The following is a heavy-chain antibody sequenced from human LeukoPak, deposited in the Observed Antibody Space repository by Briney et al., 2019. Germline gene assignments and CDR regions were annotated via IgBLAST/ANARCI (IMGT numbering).Heavy chain of an antibody. Sequence: PGGSLRLSCAASGFTLSTYEMNWVRQAPGKGLEWISHISSSGTITHYADSVKGRFTISRDNAKNSLYLQMNSLRAEDTAVYYCAGEDSAEYYDSSGCPYYYYGMDVWGQGTTVTVSS. CDR3: AGEDSAEYYDSSGCPYYYYGMDV. V-gene: IGHV3-48*03. J-gene: IGHJ6*02. D-gene: IGHD3-22*01. CDR1: GFTLSTYE. CDR2: ISSSGTIT.